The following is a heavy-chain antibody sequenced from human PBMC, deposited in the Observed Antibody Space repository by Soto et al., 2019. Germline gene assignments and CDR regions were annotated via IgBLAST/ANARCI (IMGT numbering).Heavy chain of an antibody. CDR2: ISSTSRFI. V-gene: IGHV3-21*01. D-gene: IGHD4-17*01. CDR3: AREGSLYVDSVANCVDF. J-gene: IGHJ4*02. CDR1: VFTFSSYS. Sequence: EVQLVESGGGLVKPGGSLRLFCSASVFTFSSYSMHWVRQAPGKGLEWLSSISSTSRFIYYADSVRGRFTTSRDISRNSLYLQMSSLRAEDSAVYYCAREGSLYVDSVANCVDFWGQEALVTVAS.